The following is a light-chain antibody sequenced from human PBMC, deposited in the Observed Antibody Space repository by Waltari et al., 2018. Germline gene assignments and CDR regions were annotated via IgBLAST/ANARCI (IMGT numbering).Light chain of an antibody. CDR2: DAS. J-gene: IGKJ1*01. V-gene: IGKV3-20*01. CDR3: QKYGSLPAT. CDR1: QSITKY. Sequence: EIMLTQSPGTLSLSPGDRATLSCRASQSITKYLAWYQQKPGQAPRLLIYDASIRATGIPDMFSGSGYGTDFSLTISRLEPEDYAVYYCQKYGSLPATFGRGTKVEIK.